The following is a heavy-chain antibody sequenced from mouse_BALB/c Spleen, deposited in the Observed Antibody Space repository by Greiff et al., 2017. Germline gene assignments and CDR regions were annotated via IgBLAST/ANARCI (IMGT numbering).Heavy chain of an antibody. Sequence: EVQLQESGPGLVKPSQSLSLTCTVTGYSITSDYAWNWFRQFPGNKLEWMGYISYSGSTSYNPSLKSRISITRDTSKNQFFLQLNSVTTEDTATYYCARIHYYGYGDYWGQGTTLTVSS. V-gene: IGHV3-2*02. CDR2: ISYSGST. CDR3: ARIHYYGYGDY. J-gene: IGHJ2*01. CDR1: GYSITSDYA. D-gene: IGHD1-2*01.